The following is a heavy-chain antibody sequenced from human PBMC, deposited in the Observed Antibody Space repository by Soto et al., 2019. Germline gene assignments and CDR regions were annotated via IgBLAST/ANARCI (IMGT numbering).Heavy chain of an antibody. V-gene: IGHV3-21*01. CDR1: GFTFSSYS. J-gene: IGHJ4*02. CDR2: ISSSSSYI. Sequence: EVQLVESGGGLVKPGGSLRLSCAASGFTFSSYSMNWVRQAPGKGLEWVSSISSSSSYIYYADSVKGRFTISRDNAKNSLYLQMNSLRAEDTAVDYCARDPFGVRGYFDYWGQGTLVTVSS. CDR3: ARDPFGVRGYFDY. D-gene: IGHD3-10*01.